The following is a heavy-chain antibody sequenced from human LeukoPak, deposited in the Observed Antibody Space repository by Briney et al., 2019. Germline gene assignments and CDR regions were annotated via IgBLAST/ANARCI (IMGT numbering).Heavy chain of an antibody. J-gene: IGHJ5*02. CDR2: FYISGST. D-gene: IGHD6-19*01. Sequence: SETLSLTCTVSGGSISSYYWSWIRQPAGKGLEWIGRFYISGSTNYNPSLKSRVTISVDTSKNQFSLKLSSVTAADTAVYYCARAGVAVAGGGWFDPWGQGTLVTVSS. CDR3: ARAGVAVAGGGWFDP. V-gene: IGHV4-4*07. CDR1: GGSISSYY.